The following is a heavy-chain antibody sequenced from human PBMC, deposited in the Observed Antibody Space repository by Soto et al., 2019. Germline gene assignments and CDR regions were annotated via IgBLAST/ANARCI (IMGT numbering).Heavy chain of an antibody. J-gene: IGHJ4*02. V-gene: IGHV1-3*01. CDR1: GYTFTSYA. CDR3: ARGPGGPDGPGDY. Sequence: QVQLVQSGAEVKKPGASVKVSCXAXGYTFTSYAMHWVRQAPGQRLEWMGWINAGNGNTKYSQKFQGRVTITRDTSASTAYMELSSLRSEDTAVYYCARGPGGPDGPGDYWGQGTLVTVSS. CDR2: INAGNGNT. D-gene: IGHD2-15*01.